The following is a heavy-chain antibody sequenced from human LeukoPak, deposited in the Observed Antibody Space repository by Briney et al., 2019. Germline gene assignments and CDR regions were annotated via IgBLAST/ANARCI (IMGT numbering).Heavy chain of an antibody. D-gene: IGHD1-7*01. CDR3: ATVGPPTGSTDGY. CDR1: GGTFSSYA. Sequence: GASVKVSCKASGGTFSSYAISWVRQAPGQGLEWMGRIIPIFGTAIYAQKFQGRVTMTEDTSTDTAYMELSSLRSEDTAVYYCATVGPPTGSTDGYWGQGTLVTVSS. V-gene: IGHV1-69*06. J-gene: IGHJ4*02. CDR2: IIPIFGTA.